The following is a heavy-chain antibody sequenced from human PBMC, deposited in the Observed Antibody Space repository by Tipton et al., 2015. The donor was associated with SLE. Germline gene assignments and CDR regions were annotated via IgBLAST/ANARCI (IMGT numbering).Heavy chain of an antibody. D-gene: IGHD5-12*01. CDR1: GFTFSRYE. CDR2: ISNSGT. CDR3: ARIYSGYEFDY. Sequence: QLVQSGGGLVQPGGSLRLSCAASGFTFSRYEMNWVRQAPGKGLEWISYISNSGTYYADSVKGRFTISRDIAKNSLYLQMNSLRAEDTALYYCARIYSGYEFDYWGQGTLVTVSS. J-gene: IGHJ4*02. V-gene: IGHV3-48*03.